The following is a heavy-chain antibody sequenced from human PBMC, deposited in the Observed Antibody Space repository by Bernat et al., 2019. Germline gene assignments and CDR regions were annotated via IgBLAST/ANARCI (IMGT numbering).Heavy chain of an antibody. CDR1: GFTFRSYA. V-gene: IGHV3-23*01. Sequence: EVQLLESGGGLVQPGGSLRLSCAASGFTFRSYAMSWVRQAPGKGLEWVSAISGSGGREYYADSVKGRFTISRDNSKNTLYLQMNSLRAEDTAVYYCAKDLGNSGYDYEFHYYYYGMDVWGQGTTVTVSS. J-gene: IGHJ6*02. CDR2: ISGSGGRE. CDR3: AKDLGNSGYDYEFHYYYYGMDV. D-gene: IGHD5-12*01.